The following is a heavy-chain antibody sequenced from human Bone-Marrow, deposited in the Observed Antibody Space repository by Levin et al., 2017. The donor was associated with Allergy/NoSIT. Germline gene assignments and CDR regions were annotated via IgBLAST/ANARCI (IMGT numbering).Heavy chain of an antibody. V-gene: IGHV3-30*01. Sequence: PGGSLRLSCAASGFAFSSYPLHWVRQAPGKGLDWVALISYDGYNKYYADSVKGRFTISRDNSRNTLYLQMNNLRGEDTALYYCAFGSWGSGWKPFDYWGQGTLVTVSS. CDR1: GFAFSSYP. D-gene: IGHD6-19*01. CDR3: AFGSWGSGWKPFDY. J-gene: IGHJ4*02. CDR2: ISYDGYNK.